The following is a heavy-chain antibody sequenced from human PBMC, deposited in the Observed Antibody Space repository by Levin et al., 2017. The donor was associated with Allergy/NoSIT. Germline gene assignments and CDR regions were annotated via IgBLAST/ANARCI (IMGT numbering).Heavy chain of an antibody. V-gene: IGHV3-23*01. J-gene: IGHJ4*02. Sequence: GGSLRLSCAASGFTFSSYAMSWVRQAPGKGLEWVSAISGSGGSTYYADSVKGRFTISRDNSKNTLYLQMNSLRAEDTAVYYCAKGDDFWSGYQPVPYFDYWGQGTLVTVSS. CDR2: ISGSGGST. D-gene: IGHD3-3*01. CDR1: GFTFSSYA. CDR3: AKGDDFWSGYQPVPYFDY.